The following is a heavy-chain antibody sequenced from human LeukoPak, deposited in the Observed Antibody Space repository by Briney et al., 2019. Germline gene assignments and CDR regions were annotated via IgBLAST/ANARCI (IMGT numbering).Heavy chain of an antibody. Sequence: SETLSLTCTVSGGSISSSSYYWGWIRQPPGKGLEWIGSIYYSGSTYYNPSLKSRVTISVDTSKNQFSLKLSSVTAADTAVYYCASHYGSSGYPHFDYWGQGTLVTVSS. V-gene: IGHV4-39*07. CDR2: IYYSGST. D-gene: IGHD3-22*01. J-gene: IGHJ4*02. CDR1: GGSISSSSYY. CDR3: ASHYGSSGYPHFDY.